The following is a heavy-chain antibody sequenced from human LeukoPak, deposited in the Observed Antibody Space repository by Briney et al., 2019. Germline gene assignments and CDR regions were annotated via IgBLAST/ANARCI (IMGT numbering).Heavy chain of an antibody. CDR2: IYHSGST. CDR1: GYSIGSGYY. V-gene: IGHV4-38-2*02. D-gene: IGHD3-22*01. CDR3: AGNYYYDSRGYFYVDY. J-gene: IGHJ4*02. Sequence: SETLSLTCTVSGYSIGSGYYWGWIRQSPGKGLEWIGSIYHSGSTHYNPSLKTRVTISIDSSKNQFSLKLSSVTAADTAVYYCAGNYYYDSRGYFYVDYWGQGTLVTVSS.